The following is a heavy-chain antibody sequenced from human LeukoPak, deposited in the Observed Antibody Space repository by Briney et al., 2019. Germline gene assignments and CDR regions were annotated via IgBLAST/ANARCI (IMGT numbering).Heavy chain of an antibody. CDR2: ISYDGSNK. Sequence: PGGSLRLSCAASGFTFSSYAMHWVRQAPGKGLEWVAVISYDGSNKYYADSVKGRFTISRDNSKNTLYLQMNSLRAEDTAVYYCAKEDGDYTNWFDPWGQGTLVTVSS. CDR3: AKEDGDYTNWFDP. CDR1: GFTFSSYA. V-gene: IGHV3-30*04. D-gene: IGHD4-17*01. J-gene: IGHJ5*02.